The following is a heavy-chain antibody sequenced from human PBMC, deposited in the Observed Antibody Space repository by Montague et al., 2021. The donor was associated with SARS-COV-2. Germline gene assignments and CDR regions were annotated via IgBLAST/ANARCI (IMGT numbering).Heavy chain of an antibody. CDR1: GGSFSTYS. J-gene: IGHJ6*03. D-gene: IGHD3-10*01. CDR3: ARLGDGVVPSPILGVGPYYSYYYMDL. V-gene: IGHV4-34*01. CDR2: IHHGGST. Sequence: SETLSLTCAVHGGSFSTYSWNWIRQPPGKGLEWIGEIHHGGSTNYNPSLKSRVTISADTSKNQFSLKLTSVAAADTAVYYCARLGDGVVPSPILGVGPYYSYYYMDLWGQGTTVTVSS.